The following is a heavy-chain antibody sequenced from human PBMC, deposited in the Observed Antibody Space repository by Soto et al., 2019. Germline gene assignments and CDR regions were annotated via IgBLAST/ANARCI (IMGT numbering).Heavy chain of an antibody. D-gene: IGHD3-3*01. J-gene: IGHJ4*02. CDR3: ARAEWLDY. CDR2: INHSGST. CDR1: GGSFSGYY. V-gene: IGHV4-34*01. Sequence: SETLSLTCAVYGGSFSGYYWSWIRQPPGKGLEWIGEINHSGSTNYNPSLKSRVTISVDTSKNQFSLKLSSVTAADTAVYYCARAEWLDYWGQGTLVT.